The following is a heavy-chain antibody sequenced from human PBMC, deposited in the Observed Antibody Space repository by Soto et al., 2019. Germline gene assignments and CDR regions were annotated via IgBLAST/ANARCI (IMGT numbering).Heavy chain of an antibody. V-gene: IGHV3-30-3*01. Sequence: QVQLVESGGGVVQPGRSLRLSCAASGFTFSSYAMHWVRQAPGKGLEWVAVISYDGSNKYYADSVKGRFTISRDNSKNTLYLQMNSLRAEDTAVYYCARDPGGYMLDYWGQGTLVTVSS. CDR2: ISYDGSNK. J-gene: IGHJ4*02. D-gene: IGHD5-18*01. CDR1: GFTFSSYA. CDR3: ARDPGGYMLDY.